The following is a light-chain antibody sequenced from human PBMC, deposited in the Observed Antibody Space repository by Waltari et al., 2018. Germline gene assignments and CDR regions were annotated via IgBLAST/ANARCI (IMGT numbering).Light chain of an antibody. CDR3: QQRSYWPLT. V-gene: IGKV3-11*01. Sequence: EIVLTQSPATLSLSPGERATLSCRASESIDSHLAWYQRKPGQAPSLLIYDASNRATGIPARFSGSRSGTDFTLTISSLDPEDFAVYYCQQRSYWPLTFGGGTKVEIK. CDR2: DAS. J-gene: IGKJ4*01. CDR1: ESIDSH.